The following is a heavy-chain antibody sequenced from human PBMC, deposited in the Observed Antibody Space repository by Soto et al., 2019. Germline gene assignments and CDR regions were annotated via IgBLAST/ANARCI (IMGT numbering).Heavy chain of an antibody. Sequence: GGSLRLSCAASGFTFSSYGMHWVRQAPGKGLEWVAVISYDGSNKYYADSVKGRFTISRDNSKNTLYLQMNSLRAEDTAVYYCAIYSSGWYPLDYWGQGTLVT. D-gene: IGHD6-19*01. CDR3: AIYSSGWYPLDY. CDR1: GFTFSSYG. V-gene: IGHV3-30*03. CDR2: ISYDGSNK. J-gene: IGHJ4*02.